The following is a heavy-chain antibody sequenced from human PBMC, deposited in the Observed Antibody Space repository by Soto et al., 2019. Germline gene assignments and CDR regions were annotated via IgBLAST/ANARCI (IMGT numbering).Heavy chain of an antibody. Sequence: VQLVESGGGVVQPGRSLRLSCAASGFTFSDYAMHWVRQAPGKGLEWVAVVSHDGRNTHYADSVKGRFTISRDSSKNTVSLEMTSLRAEDTGVDYCAKGVGQWLVTSAFNYWGQGALLTVPS. V-gene: IGHV3-30*18. CDR2: VSHDGRNT. CDR3: AKGVGQWLVTSAFNY. J-gene: IGHJ4*02. CDR1: GFTFSDYA. D-gene: IGHD6-19*01.